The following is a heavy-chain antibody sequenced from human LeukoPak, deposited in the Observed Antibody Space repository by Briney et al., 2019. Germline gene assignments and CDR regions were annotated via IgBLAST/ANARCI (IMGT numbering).Heavy chain of an antibody. V-gene: IGHV3-30*04. CDR1: GFTFSSYA. CDR2: ISYDGSNK. Sequence: PGGSLRLSCAASGFTFSSYAMHWVRQAPGKGLEWVAVISYDGSNKYYADSVKGRFTISRDNSKNTLYLQMNSLRAEDTAVYYCARGVAERWLVQRWFDPWGQGTLVTVSS. CDR3: ARGVAERWLVQRWFDP. J-gene: IGHJ5*02. D-gene: IGHD6-19*01.